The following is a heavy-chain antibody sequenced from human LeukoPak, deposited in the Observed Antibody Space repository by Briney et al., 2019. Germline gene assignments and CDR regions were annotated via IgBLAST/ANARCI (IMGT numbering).Heavy chain of an antibody. D-gene: IGHD4-17*01. CDR1: GFVFSHYA. CDR3: ARAKTTVTTFDAFDI. V-gene: IGHV3-30-3*01. J-gene: IGHJ3*02. CDR2: ISYDGSNQ. Sequence: RGSLRLSCEASGFVFSHYAIYLVRQAPGKGLEWVALISYDGSNQFYADSVKGRFTISRDNSKNTLYLQMNSLRTEDTAVYYCARAKTTVTTFDAFDIWGQGTMVTVSS.